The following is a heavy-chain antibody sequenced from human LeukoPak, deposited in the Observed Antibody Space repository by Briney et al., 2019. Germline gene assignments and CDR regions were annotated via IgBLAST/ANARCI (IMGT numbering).Heavy chain of an antibody. D-gene: IGHD2-15*01. J-gene: IGHJ3*02. CDR3: ARQFSNATEGFDI. CDR1: GGSISSSNYY. V-gene: IGHV4-39*01. CDR2: IYYSGST. Sequence: SETLSLTCTVSGGSISSSNYYWGWIRQPPGKGLEWIGSIYYSGSTYYNPSLKSRVTISVVTSKNQFSLKLSSVTAADTAVYYWARQFSNATEGFDIWGQGTMVTVSS.